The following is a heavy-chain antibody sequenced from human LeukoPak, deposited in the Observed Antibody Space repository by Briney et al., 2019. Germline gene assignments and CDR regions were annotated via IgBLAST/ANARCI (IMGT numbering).Heavy chain of an antibody. CDR2: IYHSGST. V-gene: IGHV4-59*12. J-gene: IGHJ4*02. CDR3: ARASGSYISCFDY. CDR1: DGSITNYD. Sequence: SETLSLTCTVSDGSITNYDWSWVRQPPGKGLEWIGYIYHSGSTYYNPSLKSRVTISVDRSKNQFSLKLSSVTAADTAVYYCARASGSYISCFDYWGQGTLVTVSS. D-gene: IGHD1-26*01.